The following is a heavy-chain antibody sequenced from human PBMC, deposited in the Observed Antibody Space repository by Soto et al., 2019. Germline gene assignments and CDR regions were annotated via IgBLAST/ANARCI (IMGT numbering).Heavy chain of an antibody. Sequence: QVLLVESGGGVVQPGRSLRLSCAASGFSFSTNTMYWVRQAPGKGLEWVAVTGNNKYYADSVKGRFTISGDNSENTLSLQMNSLRAEDTAVYYCAREHSRGWYLDVWGQGTTVAVSS. D-gene: IGHD6-19*01. CDR2: TGNNK. CDR3: AREHSRGWYLDV. CDR1: GFSFSTNT. V-gene: IGHV3-30-3*01. J-gene: IGHJ6*02.